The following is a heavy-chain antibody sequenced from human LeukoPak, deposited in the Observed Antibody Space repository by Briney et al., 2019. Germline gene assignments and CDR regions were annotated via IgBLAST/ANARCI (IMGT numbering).Heavy chain of an antibody. CDR2: IDRPAKSYAT. CDR3: TRDRGTYNWLDP. V-gene: IGHV3-73*01. D-gene: IGHD1-26*01. J-gene: IGHJ5*02. Sequence: GGSLRLSCAASGFTLSDSAIHWVRQASGKGLKWVGLIDRPAKSYATAYGASVGGRFTISRDDSKNTAYLQMDSLKTEDTALYYCTRDRGTYNWLDPWGQGTLVTVSS. CDR1: GFTLSDSA.